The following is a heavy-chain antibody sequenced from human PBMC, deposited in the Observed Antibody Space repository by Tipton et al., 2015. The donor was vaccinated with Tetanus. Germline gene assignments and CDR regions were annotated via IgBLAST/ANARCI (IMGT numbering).Heavy chain of an antibody. CDR2: MNPNSGNT. CDR3: ARLYRSGGSCYQDY. D-gene: IGHD2-15*01. J-gene: IGHJ4*02. V-gene: IGHV1-8*01. CDR1: GYTFTSYD. Sequence: QLVQSGPGVKKPGASVKVSCKASGYTFTSYDINWVRQATGQGLEWMGWMNPNSGNTGYAQKFQGRVTMTRNTSTSTAYMELSSLRSEDTAVYYCARLYRSGGSCYQDYWGQGTLVTVSS.